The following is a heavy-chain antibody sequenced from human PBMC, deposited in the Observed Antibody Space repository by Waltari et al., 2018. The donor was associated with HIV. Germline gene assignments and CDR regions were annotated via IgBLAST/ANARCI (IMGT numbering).Heavy chain of an antibody. J-gene: IGHJ5*02. CDR2: IYTSGST. V-gene: IGHV4-61*02. CDR1: GGSISSGSYY. CDR3: ARDRGSGRRWFDP. D-gene: IGHD6-19*01. Sequence: QVQLQESGPGLVKPSQTLSLTCTVSGGSISSGSYYWSWIRQPAGKGLEWIGRIYTSGSTNYNPSLKSRVTISVDTSKNQFSLKLSSVTAADTAVYYCARDRGSGRRWFDPWGQGTLVTVSS.